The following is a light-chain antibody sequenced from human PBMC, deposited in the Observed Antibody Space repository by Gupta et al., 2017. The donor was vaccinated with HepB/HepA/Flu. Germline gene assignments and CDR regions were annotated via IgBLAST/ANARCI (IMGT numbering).Light chain of an antibody. Sequence: DIVMTQSPLSLPVIPGEPASISCRSSQSLLHSSGYNYVDWYLQKPGQSPQLLISLGSNRASGVPDRFSGSGSGTDFTLKISRVEAEDVGVYYCMQGLQIPVTFGPGTKVDIK. CDR2: LGS. CDR3: MQGLQIPVT. V-gene: IGKV2-28*01. J-gene: IGKJ3*01. CDR1: QSLLHSSGYNY.